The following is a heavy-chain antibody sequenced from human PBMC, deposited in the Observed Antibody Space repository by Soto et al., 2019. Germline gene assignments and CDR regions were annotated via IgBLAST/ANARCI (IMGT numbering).Heavy chain of an antibody. J-gene: IGHJ4*02. CDR1: GYTFTSYA. D-gene: IGHD2-15*01. CDR3: ARPRGYCSGGSCYSAYYY. Sequence: GASVKVSCKASGYTFTSYAMHWVRQAPGQRLEWMGWINAGNGNTKYSQKFQGRVTITRDTSASTAYMELSSLRSEDTAVYYCARPRGYCSGGSCYSAYYYWGQGTLVTVSS. V-gene: IGHV1-3*01. CDR2: INAGNGNT.